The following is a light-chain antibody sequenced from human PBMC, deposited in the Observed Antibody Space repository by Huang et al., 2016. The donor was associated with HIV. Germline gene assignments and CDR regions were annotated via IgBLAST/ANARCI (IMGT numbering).Light chain of an antibody. CDR3: QQRSNWPSLT. V-gene: IGKV3-11*01. CDR1: QTVSSY. Sequence: EIVLTQSPATLSLSPGERATLSCRASQTVSSYLAWYQQRPGQAPRLLIYDASIRATVVPARFSGSGSGTDFTLTISSLEPEDFAVYYCQQRSNWPSLTFGGGTRVEIK. J-gene: IGKJ4*01. CDR2: DAS.